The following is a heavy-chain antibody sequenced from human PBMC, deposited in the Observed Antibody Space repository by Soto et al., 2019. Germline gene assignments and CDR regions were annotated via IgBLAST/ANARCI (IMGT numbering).Heavy chain of an antibody. CDR2: IYYSGST. Sequence: QVHLEESGPGLVKPSETLSLICSVSGGSLNNADYFWSWIRHHPENGLEWIGYIYYSGSTRYNPSFKTRATLPIDTSKNQFSLRLTSVTVADTAVYFCARDADYGGSRGGMDVWGRGTTVTVSS. J-gene: IGHJ6*02. V-gene: IGHV4-31*03. CDR1: GGSLNNADYF. CDR3: ARDADYGGSRGGMDV. D-gene: IGHD4-17*01.